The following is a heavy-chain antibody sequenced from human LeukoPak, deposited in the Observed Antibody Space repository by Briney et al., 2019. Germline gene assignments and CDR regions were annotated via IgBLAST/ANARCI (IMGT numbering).Heavy chain of an antibody. J-gene: IGHJ4*02. CDR3: VKYGSGNFFDY. CDR1: GFTFSSYA. D-gene: IGHD3-10*01. V-gene: IGHV3-23*01. Sequence: PGGSLRLSCAASGFTFSSYAMSWVRQAPGKGLEWVSGISGGGTGTYYADSVKGRFTISRDNSKSTLYLQMNSLRAGDTALYYCVKYGSGNFFDYWGQGTLVTVSS. CDR2: ISGGGTGT.